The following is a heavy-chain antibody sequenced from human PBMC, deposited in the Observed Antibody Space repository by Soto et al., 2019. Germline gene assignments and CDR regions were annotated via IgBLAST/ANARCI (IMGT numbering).Heavy chain of an antibody. CDR1: GGSFSGYF. CDR2: INHSGST. CDR3: ARGISLIVEVQRDAPDKYYFDS. Sequence: SETLSLTCAVYGGSFSGYFWTWIRQSPGKWLEWIGEINHSGSTNSNPSLKSRVAISVDTSQNQISLKLRSVTAADTAVYYCARGISLIVEVQRDAPDKYYFDSWGQGTLVTVSS. V-gene: IGHV4-34*01. D-gene: IGHD2-15*01. J-gene: IGHJ4*02.